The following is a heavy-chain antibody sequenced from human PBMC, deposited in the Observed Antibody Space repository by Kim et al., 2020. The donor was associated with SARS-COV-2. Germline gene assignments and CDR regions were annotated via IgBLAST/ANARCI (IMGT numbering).Heavy chain of an antibody. Sequence: TNYNPSLKSRVTISVDTSKNQFSLKLSSVTAADTAVYYCARELGGGYFDLWGRGTLVTVSS. J-gene: IGHJ2*01. CDR3: ARELGGGYFDL. CDR2: T. D-gene: IGHD7-27*01. V-gene: IGHV4-59*01.